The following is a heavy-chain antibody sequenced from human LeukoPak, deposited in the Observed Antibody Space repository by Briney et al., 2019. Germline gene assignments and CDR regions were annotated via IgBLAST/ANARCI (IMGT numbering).Heavy chain of an antibody. CDR3: ARILGLTLDY. Sequence: GGSLRLSCAASGFTFSGYSLNWVRQAPGKGLEWVSYIYRSGSTIYYADSVKGRFTISRDNTKNSLYLQMNSLRAEDTAVYYCARILGLTLDYWGQGALVTVSS. D-gene: IGHD3/OR15-3a*01. J-gene: IGHJ4*02. CDR2: IYRSGSTI. CDR1: GFTFSGYS. V-gene: IGHV3-48*01.